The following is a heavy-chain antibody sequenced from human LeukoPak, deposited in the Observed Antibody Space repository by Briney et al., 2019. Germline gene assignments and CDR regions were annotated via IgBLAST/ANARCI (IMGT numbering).Heavy chain of an antibody. CDR2: SIVKAKSYTT. CDR3: ARGGNYHSYFYGMDV. V-gene: IGHV3-72*01. CDR1: GFTFTDHY. J-gene: IGHJ6*02. Sequence: GGSLRLSCAASGFTFTDHYIDWVRPAPGKGLEWVGRSIVKAKSYTTEYAASVKGRFTISRDDSKSSVYLQMNSLKTEDTAVYYCARGGNYHSYFYGMDVWGQGTTVTVSS. D-gene: IGHD4-23*01.